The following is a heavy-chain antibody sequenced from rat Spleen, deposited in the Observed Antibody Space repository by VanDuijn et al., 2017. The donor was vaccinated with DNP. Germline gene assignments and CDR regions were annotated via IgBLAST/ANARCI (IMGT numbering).Heavy chain of an antibody. CDR3: ARDLLRWRRGFAH. J-gene: IGHJ3*01. V-gene: IGHV2-41*01. CDR1: GFSLTEYN. CDR2: IWNSGGT. Sequence: QVQLKESGPGLVQPSQTLSLTCTVTGFSLTEYNVHWVRQPPGKGLEWMGVIWNSGGTRYDSSLKSRLTITKDTSKSQVFLKMNSLQTGDAATYYCARDLLRWRRGFAHWGQGTLVTVSS. D-gene: IGHD1-11*01.